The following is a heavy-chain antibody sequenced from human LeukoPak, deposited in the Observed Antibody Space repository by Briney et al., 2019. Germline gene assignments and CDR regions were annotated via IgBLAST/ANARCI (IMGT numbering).Heavy chain of an antibody. CDR2: INWNGGST. V-gene: IGHV3-20*04. J-gene: IGHJ6*03. CDR1: GFTFSSYA. CDR3: ARGAHYYDSSGYYQYYYYYYYMDV. Sequence: GGSLRLSCAASGFTFSSYAMHWVRQAPGKGLEWVSGINWNGGSTGYADSVKGRFTISRDNAKNSLYLQMNSLRAEDTAVYYCARGAHYYDSSGYYQYYYYYYYMDVWGKGTTVTVSS. D-gene: IGHD3-22*01.